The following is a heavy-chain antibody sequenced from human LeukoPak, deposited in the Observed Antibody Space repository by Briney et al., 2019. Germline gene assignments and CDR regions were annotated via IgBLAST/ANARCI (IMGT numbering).Heavy chain of an antibody. D-gene: IGHD2/OR15-2a*01. J-gene: IGHJ6*03. Sequence: SETLFLTCTVSGGSISSSSYYWGWIRQPPGKGLEWIGSIYYSGSTYYNPSLKSRVTISVDTSKNQFSLKLSSVTAADTAVYYCVGNIWDYYYYYMDVRGKGTTVTVSS. CDR2: IYYSGST. CDR1: GGSISSSSYY. V-gene: IGHV4-39*07. CDR3: VGNIWDYYYYYMDV.